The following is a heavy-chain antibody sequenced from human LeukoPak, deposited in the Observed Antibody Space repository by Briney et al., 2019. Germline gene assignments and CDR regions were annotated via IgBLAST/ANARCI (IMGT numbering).Heavy chain of an antibody. CDR3: AKQYCSSTSCYPNYYYYYMDV. CDR2: ISGSGGST. CDR1: GFTFSSYA. D-gene: IGHD2-2*01. Sequence: GGSLRLSCAASGFTFSSYAMSWVRQAPGKGLEWVSAISGSGGSTYYADSVKGRFTISRDNSKNTLYLQMNSLRAEDTAVYYCAKQYCSSTSCYPNYYYYYMDVWGKGTTVTVSS. V-gene: IGHV3-23*01. J-gene: IGHJ6*03.